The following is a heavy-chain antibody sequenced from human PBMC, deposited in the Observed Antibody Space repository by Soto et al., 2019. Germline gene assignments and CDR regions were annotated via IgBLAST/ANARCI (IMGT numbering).Heavy chain of an antibody. V-gene: IGHV4-4*02. Sequence: SETLSLTCAVSSGSISSNSWWTWVRQPPGKGLEWIGETHRSGTTNYNPSLKSRVTISADKSRNQFSLKLNSVTAADTAVYYCARKTVEEYGHFDYWGQGTQVTVSS. CDR1: SGSISSNSW. J-gene: IGHJ4*02. D-gene: IGHD3-10*01. CDR3: ARKTVEEYGHFDY. CDR2: THRSGTT.